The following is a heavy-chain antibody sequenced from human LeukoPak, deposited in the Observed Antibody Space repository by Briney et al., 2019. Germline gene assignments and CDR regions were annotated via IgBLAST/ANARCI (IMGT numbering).Heavy chain of an antibody. D-gene: IGHD5-18*01. CDR3: ARGGVDTAMVTVGRRLLAY. CDR2: INHSGST. CDR1: VGSISRYY. V-gene: IGHV4-34*01. Sequence: AGALSLTCTVSVGSISRYYWSWIRQTPGRGLEWIGQINHSGSTNYNPSLKSRVTISVDTSKNQFSLKLSSLTAAATAVNYCARGGVDTAMVTVGRRLLAYWGQGTLVT. J-gene: IGHJ4*02.